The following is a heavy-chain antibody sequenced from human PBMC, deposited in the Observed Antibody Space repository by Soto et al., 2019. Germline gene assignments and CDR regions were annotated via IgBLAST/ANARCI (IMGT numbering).Heavy chain of an antibody. CDR1: GFIFRNYA. V-gene: IGHV3-64*01. Sequence: WGCLGLSCAASGFIFRNYAVHWVRQAPEKGLEYVSAITNNGRNTYYANSVKGRFTISRDNSKNTLYLQMGSLKLEDMAIYYCTRQGSDFWSGYELDYWGQGTLVTVSS. D-gene: IGHD3-3*01. CDR3: TRQGSDFWSGYELDY. CDR2: ITNNGRNT. J-gene: IGHJ4*02.